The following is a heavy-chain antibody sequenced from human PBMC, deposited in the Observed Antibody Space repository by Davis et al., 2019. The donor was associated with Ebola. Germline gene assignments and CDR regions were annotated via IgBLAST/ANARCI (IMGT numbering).Heavy chain of an antibody. D-gene: IGHD5-18*01. CDR1: GFTFSSYG. J-gene: IGHJ4*02. Sequence: ESLKISCAASGFTFSSYGMHWVRQAPGKGLEWIGEINHSGSTNYNPSLKSRVTISVDTAKNQLSLRLSSVTAADTAVYYCARGRRYSYGYWGYWGQGTLVTVSS. V-gene: IGHV4-34*01. CDR2: INHSGST. CDR3: ARGRRYSYGYWGY.